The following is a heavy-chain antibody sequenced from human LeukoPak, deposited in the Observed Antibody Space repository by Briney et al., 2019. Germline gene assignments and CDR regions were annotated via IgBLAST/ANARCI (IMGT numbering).Heavy chain of an antibody. V-gene: IGHV4-30-4*01. Sequence: SQTLSLTCTVFGGSISSGDYYWSWIRQPPGKGLGWIGYIYYSGSTYYNPSLKSRVTISVDTSKNQFSLKLSSVTAADTAVYYCASYPPTIGNAFDIWGQGTMVTVSS. CDR3: ASYPPTIGNAFDI. CDR2: IYYSGST. CDR1: GGSISSGDYY. J-gene: IGHJ3*02. D-gene: IGHD1-26*01.